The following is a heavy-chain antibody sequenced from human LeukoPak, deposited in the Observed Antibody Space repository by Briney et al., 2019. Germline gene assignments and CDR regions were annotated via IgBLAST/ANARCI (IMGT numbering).Heavy chain of an antibody. V-gene: IGHV3-30*14. D-gene: IGHD3-22*01. CDR1: GFTFSSYA. CDR3: ARAPWDTSGYTD. J-gene: IGHJ4*02. CDR2: ISYDGSNK. Sequence: GGSLRLSCAASGFTFSSYAMHWVRQAPGEGLEWVAVISYDGSNKYYADSVKGRFTISRDNSKNTLYLQMNSLGAEDTAVYYCARAPWDTSGYTDWGQGTLVTVSS.